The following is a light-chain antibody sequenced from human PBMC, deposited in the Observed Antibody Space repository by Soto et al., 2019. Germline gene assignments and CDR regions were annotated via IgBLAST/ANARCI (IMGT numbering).Light chain of an antibody. Sequence: DIVLTQSPDSLAVSLGERATINCKSTQSLLNRSNNRNYLAWYQQKAGQPPKMLIYWASTRESGVPDRFSGSGSGTDFTLTIGSLQAEDVAVYYCQQYYFSPYNFGQGTKLEIK. V-gene: IGKV4-1*01. CDR2: WAS. J-gene: IGKJ2*01. CDR3: QQYYFSPYN. CDR1: QSLLNRSNNRNY.